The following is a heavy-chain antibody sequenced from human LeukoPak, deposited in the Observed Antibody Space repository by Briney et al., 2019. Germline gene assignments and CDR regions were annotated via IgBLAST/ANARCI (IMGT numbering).Heavy chain of an antibody. CDR3: ARGRLRVDWFDP. CDR1: GGSFSGYC. CDR2: INHSGST. V-gene: IGHV4-34*01. Sequence: SETLSLTCAVYGGSFSGYCWSWIRQPPGKGLEWIGEINHSGSTNYNPSLKSRVTISVDTSKNQFSLKLSSVTAADTAVYYCARGRLRVDWFDPWGQGTLVTVSS. J-gene: IGHJ5*02.